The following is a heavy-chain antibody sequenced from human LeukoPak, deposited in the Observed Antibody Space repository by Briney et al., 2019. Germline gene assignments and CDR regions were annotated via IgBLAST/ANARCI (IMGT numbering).Heavy chain of an antibody. CDR2: INPNSGGT. V-gene: IGHV1-2*02. Sequence: ASVKVSCTASGYTFTGYYMHLVRQAAGQGLEWMGWINPNSGGTNYAQKFQGRVTMTRDTSISTAYMELSRLRSDDTAVYYCARDATYSSGYEYYFDYWGQGTLVTVSS. CDR3: ARDATYSSGYEYYFDY. J-gene: IGHJ4*02. D-gene: IGHD3-22*01. CDR1: GYTFTGYY.